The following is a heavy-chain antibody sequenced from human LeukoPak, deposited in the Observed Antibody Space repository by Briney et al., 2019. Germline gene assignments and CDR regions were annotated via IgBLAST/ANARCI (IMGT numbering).Heavy chain of an antibody. V-gene: IGHV4-39*07. Sequence: SETLSLTCTVSGASISNSNFYWGWVRQPRGKGREWLGSVYYSGGASYTPSLKSRITISVDTSKNQFSLKLSSVTAADTAVYYCARDWGSWYGARYFDYWGQGTLVTVSS. D-gene: IGHD6-13*01. J-gene: IGHJ4*02. CDR2: VYYSGGA. CDR3: ARDWGSWYGARYFDY. CDR1: GASISNSNFY.